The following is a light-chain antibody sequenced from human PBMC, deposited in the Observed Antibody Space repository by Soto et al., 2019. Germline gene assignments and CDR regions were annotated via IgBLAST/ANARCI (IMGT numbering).Light chain of an antibody. CDR3: QQYGSSALT. V-gene: IGKV3-20*01. Sequence: EIVLTQSPGTLSLSPGERATLSCRASQSVSSSYLAWYQQKPGQAPRLLIYGASSRATGIPDRCSGSGSGTDFTLTIRRLEPEDVAVYYCQQYGSSALTFGGGTKVEIK. CDR2: GAS. CDR1: QSVSSSY. J-gene: IGKJ4*01.